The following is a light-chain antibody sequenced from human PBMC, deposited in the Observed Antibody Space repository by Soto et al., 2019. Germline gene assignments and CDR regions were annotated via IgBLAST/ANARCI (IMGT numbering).Light chain of an antibody. Sequence: QAVVTQPPSVSGAPGQRVTISCTGDRSNIGAGYDVHWYVQLPGAAPKLLIYGNTNRPSGVPDRFSGSKSGTSASLAITGLRAEDEADYYCQSYASSPSANFVFGTGTKVTVL. CDR1: RSNIGAGYD. V-gene: IGLV1-40*01. CDR3: QSYASSPSANFV. J-gene: IGLJ1*01. CDR2: GNT.